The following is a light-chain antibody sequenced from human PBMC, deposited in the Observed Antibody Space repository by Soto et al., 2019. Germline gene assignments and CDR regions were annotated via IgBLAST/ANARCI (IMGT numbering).Light chain of an antibody. CDR2: EVI. V-gene: IGLV2-8*01. CDR1: SSDVGTYNY. J-gene: IGLJ2*01. CDR3: SSYAGSNNVV. Sequence: QSALTQPPSASGSPGQSVTISCTGTSSDVGTYNYVSWYQQHPGKAPKLVIYEVIKRPSGVPDRFSGSKSGNTASLSVSGLQAEDEADYYCSSYAGSNNVVFGGGTKLTVL.